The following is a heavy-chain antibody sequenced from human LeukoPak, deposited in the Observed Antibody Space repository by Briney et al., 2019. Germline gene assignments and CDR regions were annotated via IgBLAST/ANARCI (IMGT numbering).Heavy chain of an antibody. J-gene: IGHJ4*02. V-gene: IGHV1-58*01. CDR2: IVVGSGNT. D-gene: IGHD4-11*01. Sequence: SVKVSCKSSGFPFTNSAVQWVRQARGQRLEWIGWIVVGSGNTNYAQKFQERVTITRDMSTSTTYMELSSLTSEDTAMYYCAADLPYSNYGPLDYWGQGTRVTVSS. CDR3: AADLPYSNYGPLDY. CDR1: GFPFTNSA.